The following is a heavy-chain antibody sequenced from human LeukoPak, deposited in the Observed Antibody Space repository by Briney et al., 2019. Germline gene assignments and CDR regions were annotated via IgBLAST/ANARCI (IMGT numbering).Heavy chain of an antibody. CDR1: GGSIRSSYYY. D-gene: IGHD6-19*01. CDR3: ARDLAYSSGRFDY. V-gene: IGHV4-39*02. CDR2: IYDSGST. J-gene: IGHJ4*02. Sequence: SETLSLTCTVSGGSIRSSYYYWGWIRQPPGKGLEWIVSIYDSGSTYYNPSLKSRVTISVDTSKNQFSLKLNSVTAADTAVYYCARDLAYSSGRFDYWGQGTLVTVSS.